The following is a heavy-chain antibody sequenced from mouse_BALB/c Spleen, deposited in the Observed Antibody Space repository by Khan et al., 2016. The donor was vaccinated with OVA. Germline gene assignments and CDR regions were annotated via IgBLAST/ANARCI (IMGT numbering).Heavy chain of an antibody. CDR3: ARQYYGSNLYWYFDV. V-gene: IGHV1S56*01. D-gene: IGHD1-1*01. J-gene: IGHJ1*01. CDR2: IFPGDDST. Sequence: QVQLQQSGAELVKPGASVKLSCKASGYTFSTYDINWVRQRPEQGLEWIGWIFPGDDSTKYNEKFKGKATLTTDKSSSTAYMQLSRLTSEDSAVYCCARQYYGSNLYWYFDVWGAGTTVTVSS. CDR1: GYTFSTYD.